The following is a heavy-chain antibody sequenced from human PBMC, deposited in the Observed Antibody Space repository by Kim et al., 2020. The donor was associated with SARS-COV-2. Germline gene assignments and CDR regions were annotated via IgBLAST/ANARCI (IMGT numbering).Heavy chain of an antibody. D-gene: IGHD5-12*01. Sequence: SETLSLTCAVSGGSISSGGYSWSWIRQPPGKGLEWIGYIYHSGSTYYNPSLKSRVTISVDRSKNQFSLKLSSVTAADTTVYYCARGPEMATSYFDYWGQGTLVTVSS. J-gene: IGHJ4*02. CDR2: IYHSGST. V-gene: IGHV4-30-2*01. CDR3: ARGPEMATSYFDY. CDR1: GGSISSGGYS.